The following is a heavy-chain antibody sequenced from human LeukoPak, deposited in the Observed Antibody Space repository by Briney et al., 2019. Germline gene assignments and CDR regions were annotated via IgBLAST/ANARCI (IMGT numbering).Heavy chain of an antibody. J-gene: IGHJ6*02. CDR2: MNPNSGNT. D-gene: IGHD2-2*01. CDR1: GYTFTSYD. CDR3: ARGSCSSTSCYFLYYYGMDV. V-gene: IGHV1-8*01. Sequence: GASVKVSCKASGYTFTSYDINWVRQATGQGLEWMGWMNPNSGNTGYAQKFQGRVTMTRNTSISTAYMELSSLRSEDTAVHYCARGSCSSTSCYFLYYYGMDVWGQGTTVTVSS.